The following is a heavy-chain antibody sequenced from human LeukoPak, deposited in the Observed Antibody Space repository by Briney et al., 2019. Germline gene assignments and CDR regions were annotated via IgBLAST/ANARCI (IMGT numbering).Heavy chain of an antibody. Sequence: PGGSLRLSCAASGFTFSSYGMHWVRQAPGKGLEWVAVIWYDGSNKYYADSVKGRFTISRDNSKNTLYLQMNSLRAEETAVYYCARSSARNYYYGMDVWGQGTTVTVSS. V-gene: IGHV3-33*01. D-gene: IGHD6-6*01. CDR2: IWYDGSNK. CDR3: ARSSARNYYYGMDV. CDR1: GFTFSSYG. J-gene: IGHJ6*02.